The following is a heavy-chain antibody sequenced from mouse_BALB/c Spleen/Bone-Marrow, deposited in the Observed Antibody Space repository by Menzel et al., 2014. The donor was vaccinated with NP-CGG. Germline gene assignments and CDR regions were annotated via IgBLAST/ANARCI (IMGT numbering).Heavy chain of an antibody. J-gene: IGHJ4*01. D-gene: IGHD2-3*01. CDR1: GFSIQDTY. CDR3: ARWLLPYGLDY. Sequence: VQLQQSGADLVKPGASVKSSCTASGFSIQDTYMHWVKQRPEQGLEWIGRIDPATGNTKYDPKFQGKATITADTSSNTAYLQLSSLTSEDTAVYYCARWLLPYGLDYWGQGTSVTVSS. CDR2: IDPATGNT. V-gene: IGHV14-3*02.